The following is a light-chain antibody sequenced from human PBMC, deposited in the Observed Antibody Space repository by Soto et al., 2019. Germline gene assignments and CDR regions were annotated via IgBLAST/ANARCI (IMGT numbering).Light chain of an antibody. CDR3: QQDGRT. CDR2: AAS. Sequence: EVVLTQSPGTLSLSPGESATLSCRASQSISTNYLAWYQLKPGQAPRLLIYAASNRLTGIPDRFSGSGSGTDFTLTISRLEPEDFALYYFQQDGRTFGQGTRLEIK. V-gene: IGKV3-20*01. CDR1: QSISTNY. J-gene: IGKJ5*01.